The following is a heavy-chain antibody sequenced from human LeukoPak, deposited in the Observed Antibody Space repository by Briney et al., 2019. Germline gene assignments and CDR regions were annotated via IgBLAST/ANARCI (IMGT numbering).Heavy chain of an antibody. D-gene: IGHD3-10*02. CDR1: GFTFSSYG. CDR3: AELGITMIGGV. CDR2: ISYDGSIK. V-gene: IGHV3-30*18. Sequence: GGSLRLSCAASGFTFSSYGMHWVRQAPGKGLEWVALISYDGSIKYYADSVKGRFTISRDNAKNSLYLQMNSLRAEDTAVYYCAELGITMIGGVWGKGTTVTISS. J-gene: IGHJ6*04.